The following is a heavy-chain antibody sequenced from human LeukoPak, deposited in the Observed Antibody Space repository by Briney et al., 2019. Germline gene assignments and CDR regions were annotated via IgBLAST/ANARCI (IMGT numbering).Heavy chain of an antibody. J-gene: IGHJ4*02. D-gene: IGHD2-15*01. Sequence: SETLSLTCTVSGGSISSYYWSWIRQPPGKGLEWIGEINHSGSTNYNPSLKSRVTISVDTSKNQFSLKLSSVTAADTAVYYCATGECSGCSCYSKRVLDYWGQGTLVTVSS. V-gene: IGHV4-34*01. CDR1: GGSISSYY. CDR3: ATGECSGCSCYSKRVLDY. CDR2: INHSGST.